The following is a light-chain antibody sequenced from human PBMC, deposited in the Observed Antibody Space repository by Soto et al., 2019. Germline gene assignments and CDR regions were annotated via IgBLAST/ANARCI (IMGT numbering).Light chain of an antibody. V-gene: IGLV2-14*01. CDR3: GSYTSSRIYV. CDR2: EVS. CDR1: SSDVGGYIY. Sequence: QSVLTQPASVSVSPGQSITISCTGTSSDVGGYIYVSWYQQHPGKAPKLMIYEVSNRPSGVSDRFSGSKSGNTASLTISGLQAEDEADYYCGSYTSSRIYVFGAGTKVTVL. J-gene: IGLJ1*01.